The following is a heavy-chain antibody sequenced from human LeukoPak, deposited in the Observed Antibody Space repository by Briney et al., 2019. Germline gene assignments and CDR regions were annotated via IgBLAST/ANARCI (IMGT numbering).Heavy chain of an antibody. V-gene: IGHV1-2*02. Sequence: ASVKVSCKASGFTFTSDNIHWVRQAPGQGLEWMGWINPNSGGTNYAQKFQGRVTMTRDTSISTAYMELSRLRSDDTAVYYCARDWVGATFFDPWGQGTLVTVSS. D-gene: IGHD1-26*01. J-gene: IGHJ5*02. CDR2: INPNSGGT. CDR1: GFTFTSDN. CDR3: ARDWVGATFFDP.